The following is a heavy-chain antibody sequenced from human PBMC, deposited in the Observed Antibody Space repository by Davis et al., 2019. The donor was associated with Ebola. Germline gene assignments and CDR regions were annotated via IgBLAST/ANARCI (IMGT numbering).Heavy chain of an antibody. CDR3: VKGSITMTVVVYFDL. Sequence: GESLKISCSASGFIFSSYAMHWVRQAPGKGLQYASALTNNGGSTYYADSVKGRFIISRDNSKNTLYLQMSSLRNEDTAVYYCVKGSITMTVVVYFDLWGQGTLVTVSS. CDR2: LTNNGGST. V-gene: IGHV3-64D*06. D-gene: IGHD3-22*01. J-gene: IGHJ4*02. CDR1: GFIFSSYA.